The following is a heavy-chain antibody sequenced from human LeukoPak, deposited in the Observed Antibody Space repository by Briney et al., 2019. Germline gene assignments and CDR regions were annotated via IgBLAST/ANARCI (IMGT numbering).Heavy chain of an antibody. Sequence: SETLSLTCTVSGGSITSYYWSWIRQPPGKGLEWIGYIYYSGSTNYNPSLKSRVTISVDTPKNQFTLNLSSVTAADTAVYYCARVDGITIFGGGAFDIWGQGTTVTVSS. J-gene: IGHJ3*02. CDR3: ARVDGITIFGGGAFDI. CDR2: IYYSGST. D-gene: IGHD3-3*01. V-gene: IGHV4-59*01. CDR1: GGSITSYY.